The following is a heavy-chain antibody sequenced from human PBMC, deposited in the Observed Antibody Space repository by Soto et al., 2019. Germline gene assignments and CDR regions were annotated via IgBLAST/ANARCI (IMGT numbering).Heavy chain of an antibody. J-gene: IGHJ6*02. V-gene: IGHV1-69*01. CDR3: ARASIAAAGPYYYYYGMDV. CDR1: GGTFSSYA. Sequence: QVQLVQSGAEVKKPGSSVKVSCKASGGTFSSYAISWVRQAPGQGLEWMGGIIPIFGTANYAQKFQGRVTITADESTSTAYMELSSLRSEDTAVYYCARASIAAAGPYYYYYGMDVWGQGPTVTVSS. CDR2: IIPIFGTA. D-gene: IGHD6-13*01.